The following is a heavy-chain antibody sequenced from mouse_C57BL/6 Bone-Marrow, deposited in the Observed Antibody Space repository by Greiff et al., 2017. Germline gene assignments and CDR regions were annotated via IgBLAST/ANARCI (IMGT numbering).Heavy chain of an antibody. CDR1: GFTFSDYY. CDR3: ARGPY. CDR2: ISNGGGST. V-gene: IGHV5-12*01. J-gene: IGHJ3*01. Sequence: EVKLVESGGGLVQPGGSLKLSCAASGFTFSDYYMYWVRQTPEKRLEWVAYISNGGGSTYYPDTVKGRFPISRDNAKNTLYLQMSRLKSEDTAMYYCARGPYWGQGTLVTVSA.